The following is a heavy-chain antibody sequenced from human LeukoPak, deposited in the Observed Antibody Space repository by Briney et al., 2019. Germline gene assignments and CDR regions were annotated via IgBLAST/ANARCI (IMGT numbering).Heavy chain of an antibody. J-gene: IGHJ3*02. CDR2: ISYDGSNK. CDR1: GFTFSRHD. V-gene: IGHV3-30*18. Sequence: PGRSLRLSCVASGFTFSRHDMNGVRQAPGKGLEWVAVISYDGSNKYYADSVKGRFTISRDNSKNTLYLQMNSLRTEDTAVYYCAKGVSSSWSNDAFDIWGQGTMVTVSS. CDR3: AKGVSSSWSNDAFDI. D-gene: IGHD6-13*01.